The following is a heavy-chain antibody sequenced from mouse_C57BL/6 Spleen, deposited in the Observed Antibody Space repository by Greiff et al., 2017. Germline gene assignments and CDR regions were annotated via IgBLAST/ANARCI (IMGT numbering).Heavy chain of an antibody. V-gene: IGHV1-64*01. CDR3: ARYTTGVDLSFAY. CDR2: IHPHSGST. CDR1: GYTFTSYW. D-gene: IGHD1-1*01. J-gene: IGHJ3*01. Sequence: QVQLQQPGAELVKPGASVKLSCKASGYTFTSYWMHWVKQRPGQGLEWIGMIHPHSGSTNYNEKFKSKATLTVDKSSSTAYMQLSSLTSEDSAVYYCARYTTGVDLSFAYWGQGTLVTVSA.